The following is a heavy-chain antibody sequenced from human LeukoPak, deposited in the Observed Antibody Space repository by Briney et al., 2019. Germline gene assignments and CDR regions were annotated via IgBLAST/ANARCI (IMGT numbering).Heavy chain of an antibody. CDR2: IIPSGGST. Sequence: GASVKVSCKASGYTFTSYYMHWVRQAPGQGLEWMGIIIPSGGSTSYAQKFHGRVTMTRDTSTSTVYMELSSLRSEDTAVYYCARGLQENLAWLKAFSAFDIWGQGTMVTVSS. J-gene: IGHJ3*02. V-gene: IGHV1-46*01. CDR1: GYTFTSYY. CDR3: ARGLQENLAWLKAFSAFDI. D-gene: IGHD5-24*01.